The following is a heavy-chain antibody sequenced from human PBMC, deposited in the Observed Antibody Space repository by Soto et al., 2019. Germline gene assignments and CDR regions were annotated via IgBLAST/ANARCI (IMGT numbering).Heavy chain of an antibody. D-gene: IGHD3-3*01. V-gene: IGHV3-30*18. CDR2: ISYDGSNE. J-gene: IGHJ6*02. CDR3: AKDITLFGVVSPMDV. CDR1: AFTFRSYG. Sequence: RRLSCATSAFTFRSYGMHWVRQAPGKGLEWVAVISYDGSNEYYADSVKGRFTISRDNSKNTLYLQMTSLSAEDTAVYYCAKDITLFGVVSPMDVWGQGTPVTVSS.